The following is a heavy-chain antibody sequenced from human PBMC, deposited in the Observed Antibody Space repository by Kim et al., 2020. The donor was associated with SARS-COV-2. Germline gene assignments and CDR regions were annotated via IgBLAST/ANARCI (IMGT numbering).Heavy chain of an antibody. Sequence: SVKVSCKASGGTFSSYAISWVRQAPGQGLEWMGGIIPIFGTANYAQKFQCRVTITADESTSTAYMELSSLRSEDTAVYYCARDLKLGSSQTNYYDSSGYYQGHWFDPWGQGTLVTVSS. D-gene: IGHD3-22*01. CDR3: ARDLKLGSSQTNYYDSSGYYQGHWFDP. J-gene: IGHJ5*02. CDR2: IIPIFGTA. CDR1: GGTFSSYA. V-gene: IGHV1-69*13.